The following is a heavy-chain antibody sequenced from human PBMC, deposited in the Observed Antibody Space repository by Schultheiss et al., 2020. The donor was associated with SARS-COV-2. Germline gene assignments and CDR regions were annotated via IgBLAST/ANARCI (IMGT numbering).Heavy chain of an antibody. D-gene: IGHD5-18*01. CDR1: GYTFTGYY. Sequence: ASVKVSCKASGYTFTGYYMHWVRQAPGQGLEWMGWINPNSGGTNYAQKFQGRVTMTTDTSISTAYMELSRLRSDDTAVYYCARVAGIQLEWDYWGQGTLVTVSS. CDR2: INPNSGGT. V-gene: IGHV1-2*02. CDR3: ARVAGIQLEWDY. J-gene: IGHJ4*02.